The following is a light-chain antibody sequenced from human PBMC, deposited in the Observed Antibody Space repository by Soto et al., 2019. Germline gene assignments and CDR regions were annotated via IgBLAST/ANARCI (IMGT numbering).Light chain of an antibody. CDR2: TLS. Sequence: ILMTQTPRSLSVTPGEPASISCASSQSLFNSDDGNIYLDWYLQKPGQSPRLLIYTLSYRASGVLDRFSGRGSGTDFTLKISRVEAEDFGVYYCMQRIEFPYTFGQGTKVDIK. CDR3: MQRIEFPYT. J-gene: IGKJ2*01. CDR1: QSLFNSDDGNIY. V-gene: IGKV2-40*01.